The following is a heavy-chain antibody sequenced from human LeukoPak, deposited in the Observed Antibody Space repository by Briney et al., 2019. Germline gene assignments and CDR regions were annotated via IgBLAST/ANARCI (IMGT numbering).Heavy chain of an antibody. CDR3: ARVLSDSSGYYSYYFDY. D-gene: IGHD3-22*01. V-gene: IGHV1-18*01. Sequence: ASVKVSCKASGYTFTSYGISWVRQAPGQGLEWMGWISAYNGNTNYAQKLQGRVTMTTDTSTSTAYMELRSLRSDDTAVYYCARVLSDSSGYYSYYFDYWGQGTLVTASS. CDR1: GYTFTSYG. J-gene: IGHJ4*02. CDR2: ISAYNGNT.